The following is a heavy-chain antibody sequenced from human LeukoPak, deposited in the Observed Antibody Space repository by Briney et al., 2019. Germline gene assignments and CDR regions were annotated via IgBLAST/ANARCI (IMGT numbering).Heavy chain of an antibody. Sequence: SETLSLTCTVPDGSFSNYFWSWIRQPPGKGLEWIGYIYYTGMTNSNPSLKSRVTISMDTSKNQFSLNLRSVTAADTAIYYCARHGRMVIMSKFSTGIDQWGQGTLVTVSS. D-gene: IGHD2-8*01. CDR2: IYYTGMT. V-gene: IGHV4-59*08. J-gene: IGHJ4*02. CDR1: DGSFSNYF. CDR3: ARHGRMVIMSKFSTGIDQ.